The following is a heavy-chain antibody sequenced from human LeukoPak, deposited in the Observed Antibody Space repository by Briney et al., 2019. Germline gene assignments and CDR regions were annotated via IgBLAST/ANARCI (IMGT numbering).Heavy chain of an antibody. D-gene: IGHD3-22*01. J-gene: IGHJ3*02. V-gene: IGHV4-61*02. CDR3: ARALNLYYYDTSVEPAFDI. CDR1: GGSISSGSYY. Sequence: SQTLSLTCTVSGGSISSGSYYWSWIRQPAGKGLEWIGRIYASGSTSFNPSFKSRVTISVDTSKNQFSLKLSSVTATDTAVYYCARALNLYYYDTSVEPAFDIWGQGTMVTVSS. CDR2: IYASGST.